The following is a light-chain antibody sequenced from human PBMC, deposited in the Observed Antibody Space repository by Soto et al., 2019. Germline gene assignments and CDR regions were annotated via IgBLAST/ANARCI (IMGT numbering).Light chain of an antibody. CDR3: SSYSSTTTLVV. CDR1: SSDISGYNY. CDR2: DVN. V-gene: IGLV2-14*03. Sequence: QSVLTQPASVSGSPGQSITLSCRATSSDISGYNYVSWYQQHPGEAPKLIIYDVNNRPSGVSNRFSGSTSGNTASLTISGLQADDEADYYCSSYSSTTTLVVFGTGIKLTVL. J-gene: IGLJ1*01.